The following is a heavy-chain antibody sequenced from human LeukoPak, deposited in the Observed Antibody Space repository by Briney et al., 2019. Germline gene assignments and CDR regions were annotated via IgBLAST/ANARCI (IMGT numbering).Heavy chain of an antibody. CDR1: GFTLSKHW. Sequence: GGSLTLSCAASGFTLSKHWMTWVRQAPGKGLECVAIIKQDGSEKYYVNSVKGRFTISRDNAKNSLYLQMNSLRVEDTAVYYCGREWGLLGLDYWGQGTLVTVSS. V-gene: IGHV3-7*01. J-gene: IGHJ4*02. CDR3: GREWGLLGLDY. CDR2: IKQDGSEK. D-gene: IGHD1-26*01.